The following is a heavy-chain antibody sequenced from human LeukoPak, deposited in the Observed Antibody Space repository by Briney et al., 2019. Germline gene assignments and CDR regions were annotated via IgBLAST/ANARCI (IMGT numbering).Heavy chain of an antibody. V-gene: IGHV1-46*01. J-gene: IGHJ4*02. Sequence: ASVKVTCKASGYTFTSYYMHWGRQPPRERREWMGIINPNGGSTNYAQNFKGRVTMTRDTSTSTVYMELSSLRSEDTAVYYCARGRLYSSGWYYFDYWGQGNLVTVSS. CDR2: INPNGGST. CDR1: GYTFTSYY. D-gene: IGHD6-19*01. CDR3: ARGRLYSSGWYYFDY.